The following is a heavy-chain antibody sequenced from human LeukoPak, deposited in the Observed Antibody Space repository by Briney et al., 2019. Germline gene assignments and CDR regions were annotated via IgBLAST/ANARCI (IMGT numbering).Heavy chain of an antibody. Sequence: ASVKVSCTASGYTFTSYAMHWVRQAPGQRLEWMGWINAGNGNTKYSQKFQGRVTITRDTSASTAYMELSSLRSEDTAVYYCAAGIWPVSDAFYIWGKGQMAPVSS. J-gene: IGHJ3*02. CDR3: AAGIWPVSDAFYI. CDR2: INAGNGNT. D-gene: IGHD1-14*01. V-gene: IGHV1-3*01. CDR1: GYTFTSYA.